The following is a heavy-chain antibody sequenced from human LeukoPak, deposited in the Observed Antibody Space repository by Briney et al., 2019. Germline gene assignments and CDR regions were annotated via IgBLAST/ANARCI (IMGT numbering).Heavy chain of an antibody. CDR2: IWYDGSNK. CDR1: GFTFSSYG. CDR3: ARDGTYYYDSSGYSTYYYYGMDV. V-gene: IGHV3-33*01. J-gene: IGHJ6*02. Sequence: GGSLRLSCAASGFTFSSYGMHWVRQAPGKGLEWVAVIWYDGSNKYYADSVKGRFTISRDNSKNTLYLQMNSLRAEDTAVYYCARDGTYYYDSSGYSTYYYYGMDVWGQGTTVTVSS. D-gene: IGHD3-22*01.